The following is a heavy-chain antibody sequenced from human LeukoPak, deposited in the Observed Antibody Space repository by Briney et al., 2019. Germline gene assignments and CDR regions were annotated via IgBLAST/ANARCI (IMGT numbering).Heavy chain of an antibody. Sequence: KSSETLSLTCAVYGGSFSGYYWSWIRQPPGKGLEWIGEINHSGSTNYNPSLKSRVTISVDTSKNQFSLKLSSVTAADTAVYYCARGFLRTYYYDSSGIDYWGQGTLVTVSS. V-gene: IGHV4-34*01. CDR3: ARGFLRTYYYDSSGIDY. CDR1: GGSFSGYY. J-gene: IGHJ4*02. D-gene: IGHD3-22*01. CDR2: INHSGST.